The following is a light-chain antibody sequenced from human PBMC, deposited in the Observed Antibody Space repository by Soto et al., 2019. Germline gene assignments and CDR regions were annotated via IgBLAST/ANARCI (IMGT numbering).Light chain of an antibody. J-gene: IGLJ1*01. CDR2: SNN. V-gene: IGLV1-44*01. CDR1: SSNIGSNT. Sequence: QSVLTHPPSASGTPGQRVTISCSGSSSNIGSNTVNWYQQLPGTAPKLLIYSNNQRPSGVPDRFSGSKSGTSASLAISGLQSEDEADYYCAAWDDSLNVFYVFGTGTKLTVL. CDR3: AAWDDSLNVFYV.